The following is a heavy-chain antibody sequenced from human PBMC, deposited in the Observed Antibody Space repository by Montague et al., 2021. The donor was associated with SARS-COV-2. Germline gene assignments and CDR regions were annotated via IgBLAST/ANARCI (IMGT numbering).Heavy chain of an antibody. Sequence: SETLSLTCTVSGGFISSSNYFWGWIRQPPGKGLEWIGSIYFGGGTYYNPSLKSRVTISVDTSKNHFSLKLTSVTAADTAVYYCARDVGKGFSDYETEGGFDYWGQGTPVTVSS. CDR1: GGFISSSNYF. CDR3: ARDVGKGFSDYETEGGFDY. D-gene: IGHD5-12*01. CDR2: IYFGGGT. V-gene: IGHV4-39*07. J-gene: IGHJ4*02.